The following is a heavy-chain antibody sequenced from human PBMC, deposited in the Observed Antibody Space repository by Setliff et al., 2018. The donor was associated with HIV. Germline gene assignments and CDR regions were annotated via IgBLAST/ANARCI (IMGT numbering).Heavy chain of an antibody. CDR1: GDTVSSYA. J-gene: IGHJ6*03. CDR2: IIPIFGTP. V-gene: IGHV1-69*06. D-gene: IGHD4-17*01. CDR3: ARVNDDGGNYYYYYMAV. Sequence: SVKVSCKASGDTVSSYAISWVRQAPGQGLEWMGGIIPIFGTPIYAQRFQGRVTITADKSTSTAYMELSSLRSEDTAVYYCARVNDDGGNYYYYYMAVWGKGTTVTVSS.